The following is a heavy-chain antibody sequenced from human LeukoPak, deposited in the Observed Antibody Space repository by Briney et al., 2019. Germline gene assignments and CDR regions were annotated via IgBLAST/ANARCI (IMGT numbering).Heavy chain of an antibody. CDR2: INPNSGGT. CDR1: GYTFTGYY. Sequence: ASVKVSCKASGYTFTGYYMHWVRQAPGQGLEWMGRINPNSGGTNYAQKFQGRVTMTRDTSLSTAYMELSRLRSDDTAVYYCARVRSGSFFDYWGQGTLVTVSS. V-gene: IGHV1-2*06. D-gene: IGHD1-26*01. J-gene: IGHJ4*02. CDR3: ARVRSGSFFDY.